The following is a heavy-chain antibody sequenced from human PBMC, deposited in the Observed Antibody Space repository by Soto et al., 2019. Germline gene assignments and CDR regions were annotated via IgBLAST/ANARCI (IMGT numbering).Heavy chain of an antibody. Sequence: EVQLLESGGGLVQPGGSLRLSCAASGFTFSSFAMTWVRQAPGEGLEWVSSISSSGETTYYSDSVKGRFTISRDISKNMVYLQMTSLRAEDAAVYFCVQDWTGNSCPCMVVWGQGTTVTVSS. CDR1: GFTFSSFA. CDR2: ISSSGETT. CDR3: VQDWTGNSCPCMVV. J-gene: IGHJ6*02. V-gene: IGHV3-23*01. D-gene: IGHD6-13*01.